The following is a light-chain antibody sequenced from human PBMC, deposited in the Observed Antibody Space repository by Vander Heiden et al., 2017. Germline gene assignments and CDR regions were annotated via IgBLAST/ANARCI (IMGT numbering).Light chain of an antibody. CDR3: QQYDHFFA. Sequence: DIQMTQSPSSLSASVGDRDTITCQASQDISNYLSWYQQKPGKAPKLLIYDASNLETGVPSRFNGSGSGTDFTFTISSLQPEDIATYYCQQYDHFFAFGQGTKVEIK. J-gene: IGKJ1*01. CDR1: QDISNY. V-gene: IGKV1-33*01. CDR2: DAS.